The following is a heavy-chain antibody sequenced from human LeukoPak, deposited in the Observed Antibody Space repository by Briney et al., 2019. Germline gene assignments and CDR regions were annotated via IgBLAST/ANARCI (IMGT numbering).Heavy chain of an antibody. D-gene: IGHD2/OR15-2a*01. Sequence: SETLSLTCTVSGGSLSTHYWSWIRQPAGKGLEWIGRIYTSGGTNYNPSLKSRVTMSVDTSKNQFSLMLNSVTAADTAVYYCASCHISRWAFDYWGQGTLVTVPS. V-gene: IGHV4-4*07. CDR1: GGSLSTHY. J-gene: IGHJ4*02. CDR2: IYTSGGT. CDR3: ASCHISRWAFDY.